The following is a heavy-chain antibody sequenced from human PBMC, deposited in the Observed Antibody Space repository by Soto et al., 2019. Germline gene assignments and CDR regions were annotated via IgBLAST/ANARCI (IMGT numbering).Heavy chain of an antibody. CDR3: ARDRYRRDGYRVDY. D-gene: IGHD5-12*01. CDR1: GFTFSSYG. Sequence: QVQLVESGGGVVQPGRSLRLSCAASGFTFSSYGMHWVRQAPGKGLEWVAVIWYDGSNKYYVDSVKGRFTISRDNSKNTLYLQMNSLRAEDTAVYYCARDRYRRDGYRVDYWGQGTLVTVSS. J-gene: IGHJ4*02. V-gene: IGHV3-33*01. CDR2: IWYDGSNK.